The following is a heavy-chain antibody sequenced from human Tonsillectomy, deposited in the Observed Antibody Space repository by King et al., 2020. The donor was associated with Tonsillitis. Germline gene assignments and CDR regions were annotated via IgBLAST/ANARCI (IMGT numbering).Heavy chain of an antibody. CDR3: ARDPYTGAFGAFDM. CDR1: EFTFRNFW. V-gene: IGHV3-7*01. CDR2: IKQDGNEK. D-gene: IGHD2-2*02. J-gene: IGHJ3*02. Sequence: VQLVEFGGGLVHPGGSLTLSCAASEFTFRNFWMTWIRQAPGKGLEGVANIKQDGNEKHYVDSVKDRFFISRDNAKKSLYLQMKSLRVEDTAVYYCARDPYTGAFGAFDMWGQGTMVTVSS.